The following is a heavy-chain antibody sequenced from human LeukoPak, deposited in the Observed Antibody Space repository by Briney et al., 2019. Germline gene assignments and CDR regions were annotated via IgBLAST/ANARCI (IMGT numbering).Heavy chain of an antibody. Sequence: SETLSLTCTVSGGSISYHYWTWIRQPPGKGLEWIGQIHYSGKADYNPSLRSRITISVDTSKNQMSLKLSSVTAADTAVYYCARFGVYYDMGVWGQGTTVTVS. CDR3: ARFGVYYDMGV. CDR1: GGSISYHY. CDR2: IHYSGKA. D-gene: IGHD3-16*01. V-gene: IGHV4-59*11. J-gene: IGHJ6*02.